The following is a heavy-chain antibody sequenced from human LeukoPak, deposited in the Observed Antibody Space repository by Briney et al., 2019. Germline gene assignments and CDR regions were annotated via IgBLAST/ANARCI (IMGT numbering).Heavy chain of an antibody. D-gene: IGHD3-3*01. CDR1: GYTFTNYG. CDR2: ISTSNGHT. V-gene: IGHV1-18*01. Sequence: ASVKVSCKTSGYTFTNYGLSWVRQAPGQGLEWMRWISTSNGHTNYAQKFQGRVTLTTDTSTRTAYMELRSLRSNDTAVYYCARDLFAYYDLLSPLDHWGQGTLVTVSS. J-gene: IGHJ4*02. CDR3: ARDLFAYYDLLSPLDH.